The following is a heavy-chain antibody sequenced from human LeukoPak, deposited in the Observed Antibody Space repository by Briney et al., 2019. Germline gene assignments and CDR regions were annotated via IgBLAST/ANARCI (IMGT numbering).Heavy chain of an antibody. V-gene: IGHV1-2*02. CDR1: GYTFTGYY. D-gene: IGHD6-19*01. J-gene: IGHJ1*01. CDR3: TRGKSSGWQEYFQH. Sequence: ASVKVSCKASGYTFTGYYMHWVRQAPGQGLEWMGWINPNSGGTNYAQKLQDRITMTTDTSTSTAYMELRSLRSDDTAIYYCTRGKSSGWQEYFQHWGQGTLVIVSS. CDR2: INPNSGGT.